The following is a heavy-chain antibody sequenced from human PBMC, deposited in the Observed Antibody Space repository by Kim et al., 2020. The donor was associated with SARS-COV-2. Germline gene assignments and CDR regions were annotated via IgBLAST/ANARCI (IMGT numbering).Heavy chain of an antibody. CDR1: GGTFSSYA. D-gene: IGHD3-22*01. J-gene: IGHJ3*02. Sequence: SVKVSCKASGGTFSSYAISWVRQAPGQGLEWMGGIIPIFGTANYAQKFQGRVTITADESTSTAYMELSSLRSEDTAVYYCARESPSHMYPYYYDSSGYHDLGAFDIWGQGTMVTVSS. CDR2: IIPIFGTA. V-gene: IGHV1-69*13. CDR3: ARESPSHMYPYYYDSSGYHDLGAFDI.